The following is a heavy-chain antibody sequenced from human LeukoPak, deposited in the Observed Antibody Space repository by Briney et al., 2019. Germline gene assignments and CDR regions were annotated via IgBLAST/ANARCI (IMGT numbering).Heavy chain of an antibody. D-gene: IGHD2-21*02. CDR1: GFTFSGSA. CDR3: TRQGFVQAFYCGGDCYNNWYFDL. CDR2: IRSKANSYAP. Sequence: GGSLRLSCAASGFTFSGSAMHWVRKASGKGLEWVGRIRSKANSYAPAYAASVKGRFTISRDDSKNTAYLQMNSLKTEDTAVYYCTRQGFVQAFYCGGDCYNNWYFDLWGRGTLVTVSS. J-gene: IGHJ2*01. V-gene: IGHV3-73*01.